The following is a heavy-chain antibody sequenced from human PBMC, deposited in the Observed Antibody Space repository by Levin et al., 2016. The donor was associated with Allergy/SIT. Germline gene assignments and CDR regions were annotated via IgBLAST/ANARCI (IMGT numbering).Heavy chain of an antibody. CDR1: GGSISSSSHY. V-gene: IGHV4-39*01. J-gene: IGHJ6*02. CDR2: IYYSGNT. Sequence: SETLSLTCIVSGGSISSSSHYWGWIRQSPTKGLEWIGSIYYSGNTYYNPSLSSRVTISVDTSNNQFSLKLSSVTAADTAVYYCARHGISSSMGRLFSYYYVMDVWGQGTTVSVSS. CDR3: ARHGISSSMGRLFSYYYVMDV. D-gene: IGHD6-6*01.